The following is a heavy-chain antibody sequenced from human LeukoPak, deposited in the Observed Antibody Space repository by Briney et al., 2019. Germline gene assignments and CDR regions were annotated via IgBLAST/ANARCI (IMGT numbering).Heavy chain of an antibody. J-gene: IGHJ4*02. CDR1: GFTFSSYA. D-gene: IGHD5-12*01. Sequence: GGSLRLSCAASGFTFSSYAMNWIRQAPGKGLEWVSAISGSGGSTYYADSVKGRFTISRDNSKNTLYLQMNSLRAEDTAVYYCAKDRLWAYSAYDIGYWGQGTLVTVSS. V-gene: IGHV3-23*01. CDR2: ISGSGGST. CDR3: AKDRLWAYSAYDIGY.